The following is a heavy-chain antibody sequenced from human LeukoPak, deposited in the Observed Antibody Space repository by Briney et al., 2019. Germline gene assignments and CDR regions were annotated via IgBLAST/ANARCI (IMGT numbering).Heavy chain of an antibody. CDR1: GGSITPYY. Sequence: RASETLSLTCTVSGGSITPYYWTWIRQPPGKGLEWIGYMFYSGGTNYNPSLKSRVIMSVDTTKNQFSLKLSSVTAADTAVYYCARQPSASSWYDNWGQGILVTVSS. CDR2: MFYSGGT. V-gene: IGHV4-59*08. D-gene: IGHD6-13*01. J-gene: IGHJ5*02. CDR3: ARQPSASSWYDN.